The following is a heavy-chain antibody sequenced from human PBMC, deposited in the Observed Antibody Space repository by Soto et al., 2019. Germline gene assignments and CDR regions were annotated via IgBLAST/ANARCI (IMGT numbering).Heavy chain of an antibody. Sequence: QVQLVQYGAEVKKPGSSVKVSCKASGGTFSSYTVTWVRQAPGQGLVWMGRIIPILGIANYAQSFQGRVTITADKSTSIVYMELIGLKPDDTAVYYCARVGEPFWHYNSSGFYDYWGQGTVVTVSS. D-gene: IGHD3-22*01. CDR2: IIPILGIA. V-gene: IGHV1-69*02. J-gene: IGHJ4*02. CDR1: GGTFSSYT. CDR3: ARVGEPFWHYNSSGFYDY.